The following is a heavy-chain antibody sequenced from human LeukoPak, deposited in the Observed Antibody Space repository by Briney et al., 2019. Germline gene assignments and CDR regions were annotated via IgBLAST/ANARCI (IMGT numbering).Heavy chain of an antibody. Sequence: GGSLRLSCAASGFTVSSNYMSWVRQAPGKGLEWVSVIYSGGSTYYADSVKGRFTVSRDNSKNTLYLQMNSLRAEDTAVYYCARERLRLFDPWGQGTLVTVSS. D-gene: IGHD3-16*01. CDR2: IYSGGST. CDR1: GFTVSSNY. J-gene: IGHJ5*02. CDR3: ARERLRLFDP. V-gene: IGHV3-53*01.